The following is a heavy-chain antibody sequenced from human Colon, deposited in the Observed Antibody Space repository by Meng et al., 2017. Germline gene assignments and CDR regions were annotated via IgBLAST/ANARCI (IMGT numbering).Heavy chain of an antibody. CDR2: ITPSNGDK. CDR3: TREGAASARFFDK. J-gene: IGHJ4*02. V-gene: IGHV1-46*01. CDR1: GYTSTGYY. Sequence: QVQRVQSGAEVKKPGASVKVSCKASGYTSTGYYMHWVRQAPGQGLEWMGIITPSNGDKGHAQRFQGRVTMTSDTSTSTVYMELSGLRSEDTAMYYCTREGAASARFFDKWGQGTLVTVSS. D-gene: IGHD6-6*01.